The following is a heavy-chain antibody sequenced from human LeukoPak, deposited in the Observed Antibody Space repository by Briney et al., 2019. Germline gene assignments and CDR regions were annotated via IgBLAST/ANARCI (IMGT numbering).Heavy chain of an antibody. Sequence: PGGSLRLSCAASGFTFTKAWMSWVRQAPGEGLEWVGRIKSNTDGGTTDYAAPVKGRFTISRDDPANTLYLQMSDLKTEDTALYYCTTAVDWGQGTLVSVSS. CDR2: IKSNTDGGTT. CDR3: TTAVD. J-gene: IGHJ4*02. CDR1: GFTFTKAW. V-gene: IGHV3-15*01.